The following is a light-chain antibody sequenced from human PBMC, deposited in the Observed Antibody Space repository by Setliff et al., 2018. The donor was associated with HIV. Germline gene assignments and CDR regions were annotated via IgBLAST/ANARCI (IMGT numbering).Light chain of an antibody. CDR3: SSYSRSSTFGV. CDR2: DVT. V-gene: IGLV2-14*03. CDR1: SSDTGGYDY. Sequence: QSALTQPASVSGSPGQSITISCTGTSSDTGGYDYVSWFQHHPGKAPKLMMSDVTKRPPGVSTRFSGSKSGNTASLTISGLQAEDEADYYCSSYSRSSTFGVFGTGTKVTVL. J-gene: IGLJ1*01.